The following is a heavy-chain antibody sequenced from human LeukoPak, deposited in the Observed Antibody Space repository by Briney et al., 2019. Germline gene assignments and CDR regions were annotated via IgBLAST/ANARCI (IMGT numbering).Heavy chain of an antibody. CDR3: ARGSLVRGVIYYYMDV. Sequence: SETLSLTCTVSGYSISSGYYWGWIRQPPGKGLEWIGSIYHSGSTYYNPSLKSRVTISVDTSKNQFSLKLSSVTAADTAVYYCARGSLVRGVIYYYMDVWGKGTTVTISS. J-gene: IGHJ6*03. D-gene: IGHD3-10*02. CDR1: GYSISSGYY. CDR2: IYHSGST. V-gene: IGHV4-38-2*02.